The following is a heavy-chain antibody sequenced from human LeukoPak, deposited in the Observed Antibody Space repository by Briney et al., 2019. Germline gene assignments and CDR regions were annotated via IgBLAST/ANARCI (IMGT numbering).Heavy chain of an antibody. CDR2: ISGSGSST. CDR3: AKDFRYHGSGSYFDFFDN. V-gene: IGHV3-23*01. J-gene: IGHJ4*02. D-gene: IGHD3-10*01. CDR1: GFTFSSYG. Sequence: GGSLRLSCAASGFTFSSYGMSWVRQAPGKGLEWVSVISGSGSSTYYADSVKGRFTISRDNSKHTLYLQMNSLRAEDTAVYYCAKDFRYHGSGSYFDFFDNWGQGTLVTVSS.